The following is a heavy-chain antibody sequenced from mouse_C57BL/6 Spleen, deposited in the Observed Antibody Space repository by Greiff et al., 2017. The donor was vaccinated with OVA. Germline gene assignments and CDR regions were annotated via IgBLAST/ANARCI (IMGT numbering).Heavy chain of an antibody. Sequence: EVQRVESGGGLVQPKGSLKLSCAASGFSFNTYAMNWVRQAPGKGLEWVARIRSKSNNYATYYADSVKDRFTISRDDSESMLYLQMNNLKTEDTAMYYCVRHGTFYYAMDYWGQGTSVTVSS. CDR1: GFSFNTYA. J-gene: IGHJ4*01. CDR2: IRSKSNNYAT. V-gene: IGHV10-1*01. CDR3: VRHGTFYYAMDY.